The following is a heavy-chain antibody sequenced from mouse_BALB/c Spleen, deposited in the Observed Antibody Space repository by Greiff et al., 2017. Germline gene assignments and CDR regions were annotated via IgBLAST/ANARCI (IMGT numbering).Heavy chain of an antibody. V-gene: IGHV3-6*02. D-gene: IGHD2-10*02. CDR1: GFSITSGYY. CDR2: ISYDGSI. Sequence: EVQVVESGPGLVKPSQSLSLTCSVTGFSITSGYYRNWIRQFPGNKLEWMGYISYDGSINYNPSLKKRITITRDPSKNQFFLKLNSVTTEDTATYYCAREEYGNWFAYWGQGTLVTVSA. CDR3: AREEYGNWFAY. J-gene: IGHJ3*01.